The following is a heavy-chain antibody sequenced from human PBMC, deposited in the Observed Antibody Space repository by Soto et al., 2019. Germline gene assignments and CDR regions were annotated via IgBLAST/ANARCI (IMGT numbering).Heavy chain of an antibody. CDR1: GGTFSRHA. D-gene: IGHD6-13*01. CDR2: IIPLFGTT. Sequence: QVQLVQSGSEVKMPGSSVKVSCKTSGGTFSRHAINWVRQSPGQGLEWMGGIIPLFGTTNYAQKLKGRVTISTNESTSTAYMELSSLTSEDAAVYSCARAAIHGSSWYFSFDPWGQGTLVTVSS. V-gene: IGHV1-69*01. J-gene: IGHJ5*02. CDR3: ARAAIHGSSWYFSFDP.